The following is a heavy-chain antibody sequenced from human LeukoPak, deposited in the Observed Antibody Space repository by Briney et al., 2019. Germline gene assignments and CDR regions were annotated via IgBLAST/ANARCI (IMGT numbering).Heavy chain of an antibody. Sequence: PGGSLRLSCAASGFTFSAYSVNWVRQAPGKGLEWVSSISSSSSYIYYADSVKGRFTISRDNAKNSLYLQMNSLRAEDTAVYYCASDAGDNPNKSLHYWGQGTLVTVSS. J-gene: IGHJ4*02. CDR1: GFTFSAYS. CDR2: ISSSSSYI. V-gene: IGHV3-21*01. D-gene: IGHD4-17*01. CDR3: ASDAGDNPNKSLHY.